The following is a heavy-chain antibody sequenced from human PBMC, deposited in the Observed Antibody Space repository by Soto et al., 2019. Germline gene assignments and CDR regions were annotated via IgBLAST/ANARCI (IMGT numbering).Heavy chain of an antibody. Sequence: PSETLSLTCTVSGGSISSGDYYWSWIRQPPGKGLEWIGYIYYSGSTYYNPSLKSRVAISVDTSKNQFSLKLSSVTAADTAVYYCATIGYGPWYFDYWGQGTLVTVSS. D-gene: IGHD5-12*01. J-gene: IGHJ4*02. CDR1: GGSISSGDYY. V-gene: IGHV4-30-4*01. CDR3: ATIGYGPWYFDY. CDR2: IYYSGST.